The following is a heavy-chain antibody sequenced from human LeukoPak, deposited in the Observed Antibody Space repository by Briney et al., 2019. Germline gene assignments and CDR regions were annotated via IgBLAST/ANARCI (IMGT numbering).Heavy chain of an antibody. V-gene: IGHV3-21*01. CDR2: ISSSSSYI. D-gene: IGHD5-24*01. CDR1: GFTFSSYS. J-gene: IGHJ4*02. CDR3: ARDPSRDGYNPFDY. Sequence: GGSLRLSCAASGFTFSSYSMNWVRQAPGKGLEWVSSISSSSSYIYYADSVKGRFTISRDNSKNTLYLQMNSLRAEDTAVYYCARDPSRDGYNPFDYWGQGTLVTVSS.